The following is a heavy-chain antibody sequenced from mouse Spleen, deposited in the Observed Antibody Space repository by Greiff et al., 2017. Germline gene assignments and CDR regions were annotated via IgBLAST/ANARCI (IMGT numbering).Heavy chain of an antibody. J-gene: IGHJ3*01. V-gene: IGHV1-42*01. D-gene: IGHD2-4*01. CDR1: GYSFTGYY. CDR2: INPSTGGT. Sequence: VQLKQSGPELVKPGASVKISCKASGYSFTGYYMNWVKQSPEKSLEWIGEINPSTGGTTYNQKFKAKATLTVDKSSSTAYMQLKSLTSEDSAVYYCAREEAMITTFTYWGQGTLVTVSA. CDR3: AREEAMITTFTY.